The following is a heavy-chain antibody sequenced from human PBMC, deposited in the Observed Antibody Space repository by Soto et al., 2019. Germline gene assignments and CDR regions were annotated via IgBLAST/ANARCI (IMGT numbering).Heavy chain of an antibody. CDR3: AKGFWALACTRYFDY. CDR1: GFTFNSYA. V-gene: IGHV3-23*01. D-gene: IGHD6-19*01. J-gene: IGHJ4*02. Sequence: GGSLRLSCAASGFTFNSYAMNWVRQAPGKGLEWVSVISGSGDTTYYADSVKGRFTISRDNSKNTLYLQMNSLRAEDTAAYYCAKGFWALACTRYFDYWGQGTLVTVAS. CDR2: ISGSGDTT.